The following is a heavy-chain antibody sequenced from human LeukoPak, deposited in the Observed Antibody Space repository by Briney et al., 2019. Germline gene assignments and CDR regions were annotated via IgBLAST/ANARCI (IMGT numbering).Heavy chain of an antibody. J-gene: IGHJ4*02. CDR1: GYSISSGYY. CDR3: ARTGYSGYVSDFDY. V-gene: IGHV4-38-2*01. D-gene: IGHD5-12*01. CDR2: IYHSGST. Sequence: SETLSLTCAVSGYSISSGYYWGWIRPPPGKGLEWIGSIYHSGSTYYNPSLKSRVTISVDTSKNQFSLKLSSVTAADTAVYYCARTGYSGYVSDFDYWGRGTLVTVSS.